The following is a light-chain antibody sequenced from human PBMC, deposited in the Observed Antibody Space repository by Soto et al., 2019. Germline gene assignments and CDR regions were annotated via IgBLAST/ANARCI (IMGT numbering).Light chain of an antibody. CDR2: EVS. J-gene: IGLJ2*01. CDR3: CSFAVNNNLV. V-gene: IGLV2-8*01. Sequence: QSALTQPPSASGSPGQSVTISCTGTSSDVGGYNYVSWYQQHPGKAPKLMISEVSKRPSGVPDRFSGSKSGNTASLTVSGLHADDEADYYCCSFAVNNNLVFGGGTKLTVL. CDR1: SSDVGGYNY.